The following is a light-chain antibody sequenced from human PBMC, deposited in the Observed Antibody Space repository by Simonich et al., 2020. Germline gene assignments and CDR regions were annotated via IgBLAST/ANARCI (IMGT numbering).Light chain of an antibody. Sequence: EIGRRQSPATLSVSPGERATLSCRASQSVSSNLAWYQQKPGKAPRPLIYGASTRATGIPARFSGSGSGTEFTLTISSLQSEDFAVYYCQQYNNWPPWTFGQGTKVEIK. CDR1: QSVSSN. CDR2: GAS. J-gene: IGKJ1*01. CDR3: QQYNNWPPWT. V-gene: IGKV3-15*01.